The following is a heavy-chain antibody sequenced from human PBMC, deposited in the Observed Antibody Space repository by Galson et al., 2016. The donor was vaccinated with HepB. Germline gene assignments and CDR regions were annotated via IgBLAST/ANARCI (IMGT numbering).Heavy chain of an antibody. D-gene: IGHD6-19*01. Sequence: PALVKPTQTLTLTCTFSGFSLTTTAVGVGWFRQPPGKALEWLALIYWNDDNHYSPSLRSRLTLTNDTSKNPVDLTMTNTDPVDTPTYYCAHGSGRLFDYWGQGTLVTVSS. CDR3: AHGSGRLFDY. CDR2: IYWNDDN. J-gene: IGHJ4*02. V-gene: IGHV2-5*01. CDR1: GFSLTTTAVG.